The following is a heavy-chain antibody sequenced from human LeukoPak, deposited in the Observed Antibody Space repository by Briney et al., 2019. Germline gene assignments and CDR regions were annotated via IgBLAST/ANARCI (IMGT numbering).Heavy chain of an antibody. Sequence: GASVKVSCKASGGTFSSYAISWVRQAPGQGLEWMGGIIPIFGTANYAQKFQGRVTITADESTSTAYMELSSLRSEDTAVYYCARGGGYSYGRHYYYYMDVWGKGTTVTISS. V-gene: IGHV1-69*13. CDR2: IIPIFGTA. D-gene: IGHD5-18*01. CDR1: GGTFSSYA. CDR3: ARGGGYSYGRHYYYYMDV. J-gene: IGHJ6*03.